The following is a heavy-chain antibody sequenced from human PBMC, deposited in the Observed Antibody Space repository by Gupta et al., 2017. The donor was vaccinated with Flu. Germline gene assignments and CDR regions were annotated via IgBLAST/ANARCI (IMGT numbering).Heavy chain of an antibody. CDR2: ISSNGGST. V-gene: IGHV3-64*01. Sequence: EVQLVESGGGLVQPGGSLRLSCAASGFTFSSYAMHWVRQAPGTGLEYVSAISSNGGSTYYANSVKGRFTISRDNSKNTLYLQMGSLRAEDMAVYYCARVGWSTNYGSGTLPTGGMDVWGQGTTVTGSS. D-gene: IGHD3-10*01. CDR3: ARVGWSTNYGSGTLPTGGMDV. CDR1: GFTFSSYA. J-gene: IGHJ6*02.